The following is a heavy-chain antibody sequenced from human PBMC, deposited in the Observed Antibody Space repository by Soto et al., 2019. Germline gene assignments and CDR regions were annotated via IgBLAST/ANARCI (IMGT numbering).Heavy chain of an antibody. CDR1: GFTFSSYW. Sequence: EVQLVESGGGLVQPGGSLRLSCAASGFTFSSYWMHWVRQAPGKGLVWVSRINSDGSSTNYADSVKGRFTISRDNAKNTLYLQMNSLRAEDTAVYYCARDLRLSSSWFLIGWFDPWGQGTLVTVSS. J-gene: IGHJ5*02. V-gene: IGHV3-74*01. CDR3: ARDLRLSSSWFLIGWFDP. CDR2: INSDGSST. D-gene: IGHD6-13*01.